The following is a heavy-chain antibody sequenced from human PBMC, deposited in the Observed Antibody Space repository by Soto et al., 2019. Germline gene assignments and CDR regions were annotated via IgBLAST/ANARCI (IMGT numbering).Heavy chain of an antibody. D-gene: IGHD3-10*01. V-gene: IGHV4-59*01. CDR3: ARARRGYFAY. Sequence: SETLSLTCTVSGDSISSYYWSWIRQPPGKGLEWIGYIYYSVRTNYNPSLKSRVTISVDTAKNQFSLKLSSVTAADTAVYYCARARRGYFAYWGQGTLVTVSS. CDR2: IYYSVRT. J-gene: IGHJ4*02. CDR1: GDSISSYY.